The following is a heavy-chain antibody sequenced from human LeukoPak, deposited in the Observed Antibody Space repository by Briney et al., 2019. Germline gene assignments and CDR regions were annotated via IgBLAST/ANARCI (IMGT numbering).Heavy chain of an antibody. Sequence: SETLSLTCTVSGGSTSSYYWRWIRQPPGEGLEWIGYIYDSGSTNYNPSLKSRVTISVDTSKNQFSLKLTSVTAADTAVYYCTKGGRRDILTYWGQGILVTVSS. V-gene: IGHV4-59*01. CDR1: GGSTSSYY. J-gene: IGHJ4*02. D-gene: IGHD3-9*01. CDR2: IYDSGST. CDR3: TKGGRRDILTY.